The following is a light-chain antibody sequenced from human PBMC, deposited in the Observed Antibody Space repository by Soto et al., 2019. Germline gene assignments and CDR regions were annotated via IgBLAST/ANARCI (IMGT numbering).Light chain of an antibody. CDR2: AAS. J-gene: IGKJ2*01. CDR3: QEDDSPPHS. CDR1: QSVYNSY. V-gene: IGKV3-20*01. Sequence: EIVLTQSPGTLSLSPGERATLSCRASQSVYNSYLAWYQQKPGQPPRLLINAASNRATGVPDRFSGSGSGTDFTLTISRLAPEDFAVYYCQEDDSPPHSFGQGTKVES.